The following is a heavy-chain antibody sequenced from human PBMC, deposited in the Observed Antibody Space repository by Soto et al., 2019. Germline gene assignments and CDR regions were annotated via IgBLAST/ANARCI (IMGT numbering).Heavy chain of an antibody. Sequence: QVQLQESGPGLVKPSETLSLTCTVSGGSISSYYWSWIRQPPVQGLRWIGYIYYSRSTSYHHSLKRRFTLSVDTSKNQFSLKLTSVTAADTAVYYCASRDYYYYYMDVWGKGTTVTGSS. J-gene: IGHJ6*03. V-gene: IGHV4-59*08. CDR2: IYYSRST. CDR3: ASRDYYYYYMDV. CDR1: GGSISSYY.